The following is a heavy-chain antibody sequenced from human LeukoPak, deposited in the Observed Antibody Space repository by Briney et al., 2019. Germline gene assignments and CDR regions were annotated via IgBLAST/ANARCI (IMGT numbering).Heavy chain of an antibody. Sequence: PGGSLRLSCAASGFTFSSYSMNWVRQAPGKGLEWVSSISSSSSYIYYADSVKGRFTISRDNAKNSLYLQMNSLRAEDTAVYYCASSYYDILTGPKAAPYFDYWGQGTLVTVSS. V-gene: IGHV3-21*01. J-gene: IGHJ4*02. CDR2: ISSSSSYI. CDR3: ASSYYDILTGPKAAPYFDY. CDR1: GFTFSSYS. D-gene: IGHD3-9*01.